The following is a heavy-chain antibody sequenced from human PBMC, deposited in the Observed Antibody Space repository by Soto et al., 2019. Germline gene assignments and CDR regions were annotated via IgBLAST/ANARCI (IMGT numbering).Heavy chain of an antibody. CDR3: ATLWFGDPTTGWFDP. CDR1: GYTFTSYY. J-gene: IGHJ5*02. V-gene: IGHV1-46*03. CDR2: INPSGGST. Sequence: QVQLVQSGAEVKKPGASVKVSCKASGYTFTSYYMHWVRQAPGQGLEWMGIINPSGGSTSYAQKFQGRVTMXXDXSXXTVYMELSGLRSEDTAVYYCATLWFGDPTTGWFDPWGQGTLVTVSS. D-gene: IGHD3-10*01.